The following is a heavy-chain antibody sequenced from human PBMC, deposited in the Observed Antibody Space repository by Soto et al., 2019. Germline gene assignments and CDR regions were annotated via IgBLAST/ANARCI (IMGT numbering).Heavy chain of an antibody. CDR3: ARDYGTTWVEGDLVDY. V-gene: IGHV1-18*01. CDR2: TYNGDT. J-gene: IGHJ4*02. D-gene: IGHD2-2*01. CDR1: GYTFSNFG. Sequence: QVQLVQSGAEVKEPGASVMVSCKASGYTFSNFGFTWVRQAPGQGLEWMGWTYNGDTKYAQRLQDRVTMTTDSSTPAAYMELRSLRSGDTAVSYCARDYGTTWVEGDLVDYWGKGTLVIVSS.